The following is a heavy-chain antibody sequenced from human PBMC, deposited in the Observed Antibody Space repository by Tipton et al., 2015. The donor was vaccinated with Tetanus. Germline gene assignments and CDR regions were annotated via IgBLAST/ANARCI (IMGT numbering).Heavy chain of an antibody. CDR3: AREADCSGGSCFSGDLDT. Sequence: SLRLSCATSGLFFKNAWMNWVRQAPGKGLEWVGRIKSKTDGGTTDYAARVKDRFSISRDNSKNTLYLQMNSLRAEDTALYYCAREADCSGGSCFSGDLDTWGQGTQVTVSS. V-gene: IGHV3-15*07. D-gene: IGHD2-15*01. J-gene: IGHJ5*02. CDR2: IKSKTDGGTT. CDR1: GLFFKNAW.